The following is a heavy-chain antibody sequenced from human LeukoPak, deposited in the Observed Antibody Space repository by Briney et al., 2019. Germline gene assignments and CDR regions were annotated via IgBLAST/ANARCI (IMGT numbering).Heavy chain of an antibody. V-gene: IGHV4-59*01. CDR3: ASSKRCLPFDY. D-gene: IGHD5-24*01. CDR2: IYYSGST. J-gene: IGHJ4*02. Sequence: SETLSLTCAVYGGSFSGYYWSWIRQPPGKGLEWIGYIYYSGSTNYNPSLKSRVTISVDTSKNQFSLKLSSVTAADTAVYYCASSKRCLPFDYWGEGTLVTVST. CDR1: GGSFSGYY.